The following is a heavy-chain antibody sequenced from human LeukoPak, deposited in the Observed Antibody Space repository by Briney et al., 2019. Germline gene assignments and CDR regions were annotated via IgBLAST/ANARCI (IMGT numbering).Heavy chain of an antibody. CDR3: ARVRSRAGTRTAFDI. D-gene: IGHD1-1*01. CDR2: ISTSSYYI. CDR1: GFTFDDYG. Sequence: GGSLRLSCAASGFTFDDYGMSWVRQAPGKGLEWVSSISTSSYYIYYADSVKGRFTISRDNAKNSLYLQMSSLRAEDTAVYYCARVRSRAGTRTAFDIWGQGTMVTVSS. V-gene: IGHV3-21*01. J-gene: IGHJ3*02.